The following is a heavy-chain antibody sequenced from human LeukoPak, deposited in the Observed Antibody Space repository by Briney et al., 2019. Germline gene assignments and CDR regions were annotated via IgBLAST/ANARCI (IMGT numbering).Heavy chain of an antibody. V-gene: IGHV3-33*01. CDR1: GFTFSSYG. CDR3: ARDGVIQLWVFGAFDI. Sequence: PGGSLRLSCAASGFTFSSYGMHWVRQAPGKGLEWVAVIWYDGSNKYYADSVKGRFTISRDNSKNTLYLQMNSLRAEDTAVYYCARDGVIQLWVFGAFDIWGQGTMVTVSS. CDR2: IWYDGSNK. D-gene: IGHD5-18*01. J-gene: IGHJ3*02.